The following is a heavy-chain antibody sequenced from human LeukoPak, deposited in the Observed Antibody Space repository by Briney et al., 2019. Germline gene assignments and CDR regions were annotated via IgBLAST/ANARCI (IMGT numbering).Heavy chain of an antibody. J-gene: IGHJ4*02. D-gene: IGHD2-8*01. CDR2: ISESGGST. V-gene: IGHV3-23*01. CDR1: GFTFSSYA. CDR3: ANKPTLSCTHGVRVVIDY. Sequence: GGSLRLSCAASGFTFSSYAMSWVRQAPGKGLEWVSGISESGGSTYYADSVKGRFTIFRDNSKNTLYLQMDSLRAEDTAVYYCANKPTLSCTHGVRVVIDYWGQGTLVTVSS.